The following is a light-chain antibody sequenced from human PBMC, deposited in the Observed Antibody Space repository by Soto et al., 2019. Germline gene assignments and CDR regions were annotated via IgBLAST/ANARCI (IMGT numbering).Light chain of an antibody. CDR2: GNR. CDR3: QSYDISLSGVV. Sequence: QAVVTQPPSVSGAPGQRVTISCTGSSSNIGAGYDVHWYQHLPGTAPKVLIYGNRHRPSGVPDRFSGSKSGTSASLAITGLQADDEADYYCQSYDISLSGVVFGGGTQLTVL. V-gene: IGLV1-40*01. J-gene: IGLJ7*01. CDR1: SSNIGAGYD.